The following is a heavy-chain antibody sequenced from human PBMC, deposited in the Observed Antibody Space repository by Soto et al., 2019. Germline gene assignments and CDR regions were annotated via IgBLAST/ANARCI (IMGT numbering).Heavy chain of an antibody. J-gene: IGHJ4*02. CDR3: AHAGDFDLLSFDR. Sequence: QITLKESGPPLVRPAQTLTLTCAFSGFPLTTTRMGVPWIRQPPGKALEWLALIYWDDDKRYSPSLKNRLTVSKDTSTNRVVLTITNISPDDTGTYFCAHAGDFDLLSFDRWGPGTLVTVSS. D-gene: IGHD2-15*01. CDR1: GFPLTTTRMG. V-gene: IGHV2-5*02. CDR2: IYWDDDK.